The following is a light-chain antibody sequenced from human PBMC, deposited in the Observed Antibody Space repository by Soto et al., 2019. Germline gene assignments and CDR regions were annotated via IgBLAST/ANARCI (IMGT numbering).Light chain of an antibody. V-gene: IGKV3D-15*01. CDR1: ESVSSN. CDR2: GAS. CDR3: QQYTGPPTT. J-gene: IGKJ5*01. Sequence: EIVMTQSPDTLSVSPGERATVSCRASESVSSNLAWYQQKAGQAPRLLIYGASTRAAGIPDRFSGSGSGTDFTLTITRLEPEDSAVYFCQQYTGPPTTFGQGTRLEIK.